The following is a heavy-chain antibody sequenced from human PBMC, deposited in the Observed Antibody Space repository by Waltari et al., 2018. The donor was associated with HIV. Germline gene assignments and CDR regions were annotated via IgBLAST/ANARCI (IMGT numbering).Heavy chain of an antibody. J-gene: IGHJ6*02. Sequence: GAVQQKPGASVKVSCKVSGYNFDNYGITWVRQAPGQGLEWVGWISAYSGHAKLVQKFEGRVTMTADTSTTTAYMELRNLTSDGTAVYYCARVDEGPRQLPPYSYSFYGMDVWGQGTTVTVSS. CDR2: ISAYSGHA. D-gene: IGHD2-2*01. V-gene: IGHV1-18*01. CDR3: ARVDEGPRQLPPYSYSFYGMDV. CDR1: GYNFDNYG.